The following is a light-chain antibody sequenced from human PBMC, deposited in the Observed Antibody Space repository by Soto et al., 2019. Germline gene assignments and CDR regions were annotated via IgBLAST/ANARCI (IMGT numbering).Light chain of an antibody. V-gene: IGKV1-12*01. Sequence: DIQMTQSPSSVSASVGDRVRITCRASQENSSWLAWYQQKPGRAPKLLIYTGSSLQSGVPSRFSGTGSGTDFTLTISSLQPEDVATYYCQQANSFPLTFGGGTKVEIK. J-gene: IGKJ4*01. CDR1: QENSSW. CDR3: QQANSFPLT. CDR2: TGS.